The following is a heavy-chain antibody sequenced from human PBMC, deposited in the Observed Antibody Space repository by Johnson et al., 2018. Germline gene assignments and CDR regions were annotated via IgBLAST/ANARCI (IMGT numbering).Heavy chain of an antibody. D-gene: IGHD3-22*01. CDR3: ARGYDFDTSGPRAFDI. CDR2: TRNKANSYTT. Sequence: EVQLVESGGGLVQPGGSLRLSCAASGFTFSDHYMDWVRQAPGKGLEWVGRTRNKANSYTTEYAASVKGRFTISRDDSKNSLYLQMNSLKTEDTAVYYCARGYDFDTSGPRAFDIWGQGTMVTVSS. J-gene: IGHJ3*02. CDR1: GFTFSDHY. V-gene: IGHV3-72*01.